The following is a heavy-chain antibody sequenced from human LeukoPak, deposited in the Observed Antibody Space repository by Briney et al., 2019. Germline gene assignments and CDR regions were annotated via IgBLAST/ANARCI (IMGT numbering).Heavy chain of an antibody. V-gene: IGHV3-21*04. D-gene: IGHD2-2*01. CDR1: GFTFSSYS. CDR2: ISSSSSYI. J-gene: IGHJ6*02. Sequence: GGSLRLSCAASGFTFSSYSMNWVRQAPGKGLEWVSSISSSSSYIYYADSVKGRFTISRDNAKNSLYLQMNSLRAEDTAVYYCARADIVVVPAASNDYYYYGMDVWGQGTTVTVSS. CDR3: ARADIVVVPAASNDYYYYGMDV.